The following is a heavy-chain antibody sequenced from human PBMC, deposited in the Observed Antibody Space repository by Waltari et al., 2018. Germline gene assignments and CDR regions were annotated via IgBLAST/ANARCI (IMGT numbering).Heavy chain of an antibody. V-gene: IGHV3-30*04. J-gene: IGHJ2*01. Sequence: QVQLVESGGGVVQPGRSLRLSCAASGFTFSSYAMHWVRQAPGKGLGWVEVISYDGSNKDYADSVKGRFTIDRDNSKNTRYLQMNGLRAEDTAVYYCARDPGATAGRYFDLWGRGTLVTVSS. CDR2: ISYDGSNK. CDR3: ARDPGATAGRYFDL. D-gene: IGHD1-26*01. CDR1: GFTFSSYA.